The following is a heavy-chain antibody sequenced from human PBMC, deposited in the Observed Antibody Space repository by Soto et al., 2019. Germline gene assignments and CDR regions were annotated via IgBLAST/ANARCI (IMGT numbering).Heavy chain of an antibody. CDR2: ISFDGNYK. D-gene: IGHD4-17*01. CDR3: AKNKQRHGDYVYYFDY. Sequence: QVQLVESGGGVVQPGRSLRLSCAACGFVFSGYGMHWLRQAPGKGLEWVAVISFDGNYKYYADSVKGRFTISRDNSKNTLYLQMNSLRVEDTAVYYCAKNKQRHGDYVYYFDYWGQGTLVTVSS. J-gene: IGHJ4*02. CDR1: GFVFSGYG. V-gene: IGHV3-30*18.